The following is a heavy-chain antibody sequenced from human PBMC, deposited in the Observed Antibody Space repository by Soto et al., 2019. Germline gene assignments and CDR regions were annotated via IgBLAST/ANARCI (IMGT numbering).Heavy chain of an antibody. CDR1: GGSFGTSY. V-gene: IGHV4-34*01. CDR3: ARVTRFPDAFDI. Sequence: QVHLQQWGAGLLKPSETPSLTCGVYGGSFGTSYWAWIRQSPEKGLEWIGEINHNGDSNYNPSLKMRVTISLDMSENQFSLILTPVAAADTAVYYCARVTRFPDAFDIWGQGTPVIVSS. J-gene: IGHJ3*02. CDR2: INHNGDS.